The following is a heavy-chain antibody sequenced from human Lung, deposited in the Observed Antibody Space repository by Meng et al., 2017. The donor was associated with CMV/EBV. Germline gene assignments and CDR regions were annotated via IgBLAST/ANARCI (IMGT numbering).Heavy chain of an antibody. J-gene: IGHJ4*02. CDR1: GGFFTGYA. Sequence: LSLPCVVSGGFFTGYAWTWIRQFPGKGLEWIGHINHGGNTNYNPSLKRRLTLSIDTSKNQFSLRLSSVTATDTAIYYCGRGRKPDYWGQGTLVTVS. CDR3: GRGRKPDY. V-gene: IGHV4-34*01. CDR2: INHGGNT.